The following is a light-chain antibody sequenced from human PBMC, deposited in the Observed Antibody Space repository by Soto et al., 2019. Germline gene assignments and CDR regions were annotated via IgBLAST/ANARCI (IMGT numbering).Light chain of an antibody. CDR1: SSDVGSYNL. CDR3: CSYAGSIYV. Sequence: QSSLTQPASGSGSPGQSITISYTGTSSDVGSYNLVSWYQQHPGKAPKLMIYEVSKRPSGVSNRFSGSKSGNTASLTISGLQAEDEADYYCCSYAGSIYVFGTGTKVTVL. J-gene: IGLJ1*01. V-gene: IGLV2-23*02. CDR2: EVS.